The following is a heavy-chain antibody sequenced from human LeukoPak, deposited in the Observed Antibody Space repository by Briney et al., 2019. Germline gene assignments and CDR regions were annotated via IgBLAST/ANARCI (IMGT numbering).Heavy chain of an antibody. CDR2: ISSSSSYI. CDR3: ARRGDANWFDP. CDR1: GFTFSSYS. D-gene: IGHD2-21*02. J-gene: IGHJ5*02. Sequence: GGSLRLSCAASGFTFSSYSMNWVRQAPGKGLEWVSSISSSSSYIYYADSVKGRFTISRANAKNSLYLQMNSLRAEDTAVYYCARRGDANWFDPWGQGTLVTVSS. V-gene: IGHV3-21*01.